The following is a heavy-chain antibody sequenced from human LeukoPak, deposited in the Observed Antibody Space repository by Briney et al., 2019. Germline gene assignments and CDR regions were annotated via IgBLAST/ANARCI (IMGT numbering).Heavy chain of an antibody. CDR2: IYHSGST. D-gene: IGHD3-22*01. CDR1: GGSISSSSYY. CDR3: ARAPEYYPDSSGTFDS. Sequence: SETLSLTCTVSGGSISSSSYYWGWIRQPPGKGLEWIASIYHSGSTYYNPSLKSRVTISIDTSKNQFSLKLNSVTAADTAVYYCARAPEYYPDSSGTFDSRGQGTLVTVSS. V-gene: IGHV4-39*07. J-gene: IGHJ4*02.